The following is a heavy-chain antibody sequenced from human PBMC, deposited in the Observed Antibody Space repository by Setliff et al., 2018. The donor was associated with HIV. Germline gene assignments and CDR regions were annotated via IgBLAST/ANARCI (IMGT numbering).Heavy chain of an antibody. J-gene: IGHJ3*02. D-gene: IGHD1-7*01. CDR2: IVVGSGNT. Sequence: GASVKVSCKASGFTFTNSAVQWVRQARGQRLEWIGWIVVGSGNTNYAQKFQERVTITRDMSTSRAYMELSGLRTEDTAVYYCAADPQTGTTSYDAFDIWGHVTVVTVSS. V-gene: IGHV1-58*01. CDR1: GFTFTNSA. CDR3: AADPQTGTTSYDAFDI.